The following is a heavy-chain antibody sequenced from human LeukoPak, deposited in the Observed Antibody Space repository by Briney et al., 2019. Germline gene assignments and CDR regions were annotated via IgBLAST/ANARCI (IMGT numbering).Heavy chain of an antibody. V-gene: IGHV3-48*04. CDR3: AIAGGTYRVKNAFDI. CDR2: ISSSSTI. J-gene: IGHJ3*02. D-gene: IGHD1-26*01. Sequence: PGGSLRLSCAASGFTFSSYSMNWVRQAPGKGLEWVSYISSSSTIYYADSVKGRFTIPRDNAKNSLYLQMNSLRAEDTAVYYCAIAGGTYRVKNAFDIWGQGTMVTVSS. CDR1: GFTFSSYS.